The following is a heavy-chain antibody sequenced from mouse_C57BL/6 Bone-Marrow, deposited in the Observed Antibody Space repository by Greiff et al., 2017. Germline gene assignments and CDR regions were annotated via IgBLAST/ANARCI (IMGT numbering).Heavy chain of an antibody. J-gene: IGHJ2*01. Sequence: DVKLVESEGGLVQPGSSMKLSCTASGFTFSDYYMAWVRQVPEKGLEWVANINYDGSSTYYLDSLKSRFIISRDNAKNILYLQMSSLKSEDTATDYCARVGITTRYFDYWGQGTTLTVSS. V-gene: IGHV5-16*01. CDR2: INYDGSST. CDR3: ARVGITTRYFDY. D-gene: IGHD2-4*01. CDR1: GFTFSDYY.